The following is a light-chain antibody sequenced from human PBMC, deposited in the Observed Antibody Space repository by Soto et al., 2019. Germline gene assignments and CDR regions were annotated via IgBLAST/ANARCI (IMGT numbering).Light chain of an antibody. CDR1: QFIDSY. J-gene: IGKJ1*01. V-gene: IGKV4-1*01. CDR3: QQYYSTPWT. Sequence: DIQLTQSPTSLSASVGDRVTIACRASQFIDSYLNWYQQKPGQPPKLLIYWASTRESGVPDRFSGSGSGTDFTLTISSLQAEDVAVYYCQQYYSTPWTFGQGTKVDIK. CDR2: WAS.